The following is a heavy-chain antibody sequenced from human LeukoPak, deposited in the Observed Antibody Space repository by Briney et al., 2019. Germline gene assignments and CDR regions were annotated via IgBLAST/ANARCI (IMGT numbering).Heavy chain of an antibody. CDR2: ISGSGGST. V-gene: IGHV3-23*01. J-gene: IGHJ4*02. Sequence: PGGSLRLSCAASGFTFSSYAMSWVRQAPGKGLEWVSAISGSGGSTYYADSVKGRFTISRDNSKNTLYLQMNSLRAEDTAVYYCAKLSRYFDWLLDAVDYWGQGTLVTVSS. D-gene: IGHD3-9*01. CDR3: AKLSRYFDWLLDAVDY. CDR1: GFTFSSYA.